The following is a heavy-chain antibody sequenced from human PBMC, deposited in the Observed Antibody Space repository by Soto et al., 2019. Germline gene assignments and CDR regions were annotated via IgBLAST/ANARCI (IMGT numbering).Heavy chain of an antibody. CDR3: ARRDYDWLIGY. V-gene: IGHV4-34*01. J-gene: IGHJ4*02. CDR2: INHSGST. D-gene: IGHD5-12*01. CDR1: GGSFSGYY. Sequence: TSETLSLTCAVYGGSFSGYYWSWIRQPPGKGLEWIREINHSGSTNYNPSLKSRVTISVGTSKNQFSLKLSSVTAADTAVYYCARRDYDWLIGYWGQGTLVPVSS.